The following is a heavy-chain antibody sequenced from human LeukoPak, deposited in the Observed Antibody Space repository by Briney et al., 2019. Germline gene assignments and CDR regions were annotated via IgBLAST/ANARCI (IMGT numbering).Heavy chain of an antibody. V-gene: IGHV7-4-1*02. CDR1: GYTFTSYA. J-gene: IGHJ5*02. CDR2: INTNTGNP. CDR3: AREVVVAATTLDWFDP. D-gene: IGHD2-15*01. Sequence: ASVKVSCKASGYTFTSYAMNWVRQAPGQGLEWMGWINTNTGNPTYAQGFTGRFVFSLDTSVSTAYLQISSLKAEDTAVYYCAREVVVAATTLDWFDPWGQGTLVTVSS.